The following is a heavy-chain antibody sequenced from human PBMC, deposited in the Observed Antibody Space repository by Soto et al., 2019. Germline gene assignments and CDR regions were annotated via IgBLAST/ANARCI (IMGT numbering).Heavy chain of an antibody. V-gene: IGHV4-30-4*01. Sequence: PSETLSLTCTVSGGSISSGDYYWSWIRQPPGKGLEWIGYIYYSGSTYYNPSLKSRVTISVDTSKNQFSLKLSSVTAADTAVYYCARGSINSSGWYDESLDYWGQGTLVTVSS. CDR2: IYYSGST. CDR1: GGSISSGDYY. CDR3: ARGSINSSGWYDESLDY. D-gene: IGHD6-19*01. J-gene: IGHJ4*02.